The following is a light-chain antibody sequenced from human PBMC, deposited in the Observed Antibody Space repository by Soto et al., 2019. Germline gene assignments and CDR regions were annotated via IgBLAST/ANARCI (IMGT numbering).Light chain of an antibody. CDR3: QQYGTSPPT. CDR2: GAS. V-gene: IGKV3-20*01. Sequence: EIVLTQSPGTLSLSPGERATLSCKASQSVSSNFLAWYQRKPGQAPRLLIYGASYRATDIPYRFSGSGSGTDVTLTITRLEPEDVAVYYCQQYGTSPPTFGQGTKVEI. J-gene: IGKJ1*01. CDR1: QSVSSNF.